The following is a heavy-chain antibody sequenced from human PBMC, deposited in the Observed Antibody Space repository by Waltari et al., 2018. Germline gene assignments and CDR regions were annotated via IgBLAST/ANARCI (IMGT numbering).Heavy chain of an antibody. D-gene: IGHD6-13*01. CDR3: ARAGYSSKVDY. V-gene: IGHV4-4*07. J-gene: IGHJ4*02. CDR1: GGATSRSY. CDR2: IDTSGST. Sequence: QVQLQESGPGLVKHSETLSLTGTVPGGATSRSYWSWIRQRAGKGLEWIGRIDTSGSTNYNPSLKSRVTMSVDTSKNQFSLKLSSVTAADTAVYYCARAGYSSKVDYWGQGTLVTVSS.